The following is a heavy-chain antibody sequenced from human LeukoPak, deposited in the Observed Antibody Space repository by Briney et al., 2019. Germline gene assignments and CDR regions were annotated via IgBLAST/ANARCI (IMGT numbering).Heavy chain of an antibody. Sequence: PSEALSLTXTVSGGSISNYYWSWIRQPPGKGLEWIGYIYYSGSTNYNPSLKSRVTISVDTSKNQFSLKLSSVTAADTAVYYCTSYYYDSRSWFDPWGQGTLVTVSS. V-gene: IGHV4-59*01. D-gene: IGHD3-22*01. CDR2: IYYSGST. CDR3: TSYYYDSRSWFDP. J-gene: IGHJ5*02. CDR1: GGSISNYY.